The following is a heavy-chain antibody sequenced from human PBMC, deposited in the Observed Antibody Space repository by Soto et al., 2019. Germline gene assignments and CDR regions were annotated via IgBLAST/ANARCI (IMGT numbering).Heavy chain of an antibody. CDR1: GFTFSEYV. CDR3: ARVRLSIAVNDALDV. CDR2: MTYDGATE. Sequence: QVHLVESGGGVVQPGRSLRLSCAASGFTFSEYVVHWVRQGAGKGLEWVASMTYDGATEYYADSVKGRFTMSRDNSKRTLSLQMNSLRPEDTAVYYCARVRLSIAVNDALDVWGQGTTVTVSS. V-gene: IGHV3-30*14. J-gene: IGHJ3*01. D-gene: IGHD3-3*02.